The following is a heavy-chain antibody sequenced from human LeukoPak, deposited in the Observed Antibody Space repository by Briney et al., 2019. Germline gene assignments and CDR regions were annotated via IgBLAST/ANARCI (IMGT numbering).Heavy chain of an antibody. Sequence: GGSLRLSCAASGLTFSSYWMNWVRQAPGKGLEWVASIKYDAGEKSYVDSVKGRFTISRDNAKNSLYLQMSSLRPEDTAVYYCARDGTAAGLYFDLWGQGTLVTVSS. CDR3: ARDGTAAGLYFDL. V-gene: IGHV3-7*01. CDR2: IKYDAGEK. CDR1: GLTFSSYW. D-gene: IGHD6-13*01. J-gene: IGHJ4*01.